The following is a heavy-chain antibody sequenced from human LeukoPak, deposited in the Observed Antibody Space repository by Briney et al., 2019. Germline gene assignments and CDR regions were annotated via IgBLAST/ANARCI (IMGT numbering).Heavy chain of an antibody. D-gene: IGHD3-22*01. CDR2: ISYDGSNK. Sequence: PGRSLRLSCAASGFTFSSYAMHWVRQAPGKGLEWVAVISYDGSNKYYADSVKGRFTISRDNSKNTLYLQMNSLRAEDTAVYYCAKENYDSSGGLDYWGQGTLVTVSS. CDR3: AKENYDSSGGLDY. CDR1: GFTFSSYA. J-gene: IGHJ4*02. V-gene: IGHV3-30-3*01.